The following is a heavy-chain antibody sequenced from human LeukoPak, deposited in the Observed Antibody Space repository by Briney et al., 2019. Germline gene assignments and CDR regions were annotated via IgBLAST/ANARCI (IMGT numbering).Heavy chain of an antibody. Sequence: PGGSLRLSCAASGFTVSGNYMSWVRQAPGKGLEWVSVIYSGGSTYYADSVKGRFTISRDNSKNTLYLQMNSLRAEDTAVYYCARDGRIGSSWYSGFDNCGQGTLVTVSS. D-gene: IGHD6-13*01. CDR2: IYSGGST. V-gene: IGHV3-66*01. J-gene: IGHJ4*02. CDR1: GFTVSGNY. CDR3: ARDGRIGSSWYSGFDN.